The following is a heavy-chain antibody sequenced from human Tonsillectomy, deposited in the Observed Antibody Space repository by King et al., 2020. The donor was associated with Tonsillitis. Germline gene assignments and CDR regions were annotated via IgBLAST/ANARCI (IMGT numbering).Heavy chain of an antibody. CDR3: AKVKYRRVGSCYSGFDN. Sequence: VQLVESGGGLVQPGGSLRLSCVASGFTFSRYAMNWVRQGLGKGLERVSVIYSGGSSAYYADSVKGRFTISRDNSQNTLSLQMNSLRAEATDVYYCAKVKYRRVGSCYSGFDNCGLGTLVTVSA. CDR1: GFTFSRYA. D-gene: IGHD2-15*01. V-gene: IGHV3-23*03. CDR2: IYSGGSSA. J-gene: IGHJ4*02.